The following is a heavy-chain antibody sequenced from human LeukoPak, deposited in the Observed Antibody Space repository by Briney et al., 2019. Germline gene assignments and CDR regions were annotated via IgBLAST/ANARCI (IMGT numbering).Heavy chain of an antibody. D-gene: IGHD4-17*01. Sequence: SETLSLTCTVSGGSISGYYWSWIRQPPGKGLEWIGFIYHSGSTNYNPSLKSRVTISVDTSKNQFSLKLSSVSAADTAVYYCAVYATTVTTNDYWGQGTLVTVSS. J-gene: IGHJ4*02. V-gene: IGHV4-59*08. CDR1: GGSISGYY. CDR2: IYHSGST. CDR3: AVYATTVTTNDY.